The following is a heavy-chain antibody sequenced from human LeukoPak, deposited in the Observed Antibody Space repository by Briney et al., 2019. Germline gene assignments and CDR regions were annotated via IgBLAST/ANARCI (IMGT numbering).Heavy chain of an antibody. J-gene: IGHJ4*02. V-gene: IGHV1-2*02. CDR3: ARDPSPPERYFDY. CDR1: GYTFTGYY. CDR2: INPNSGGT. D-gene: IGHD1-14*01. Sequence: ASVKVSCKASGYTFTGYYMHWVRQAPGQGLEWMGWINPNSGGTNYAQKFQGRVTMTRDTSISTAYMELSRLRSDDTAVYYCARDPSPPERYFDYWGQGTLVTVSS.